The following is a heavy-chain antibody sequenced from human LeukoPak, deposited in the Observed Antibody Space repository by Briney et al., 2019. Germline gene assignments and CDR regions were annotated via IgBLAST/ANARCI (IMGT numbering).Heavy chain of an antibody. CDR3: ARIPPIYGDYSDY. CDR1: GGSISSGDYY. CDR2: IYYSGST. D-gene: IGHD4-17*01. J-gene: IGHJ4*02. V-gene: IGHV4-30-4*01. Sequence: SETLSLTCTVSGGSISSGDYYWSWIRQPPGKGLEWIGYIYYSGSTYYNPPLKSRVTISVDTSKNQFSLKLSSVTAADTAVYYCARIPPIYGDYSDYWGQGTLVTVSS.